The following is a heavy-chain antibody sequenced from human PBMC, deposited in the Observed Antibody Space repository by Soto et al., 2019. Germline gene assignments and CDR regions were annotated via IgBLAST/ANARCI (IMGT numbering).Heavy chain of an antibody. CDR3: ARATYDSSTYYLDY. CDR2: IYYTGNT. Sequence: QVQLQESGPGLVKPSQTLSLTCTVSGASISGGDYYWTWIRQPPGKGLEWIGSIYYTGNTYSNPSLESRLYISVDTSNNQFALRLTSVTAPHTAIYYCARATYDSSTYYLDYWGQGTLVTVSS. D-gene: IGHD3-22*01. V-gene: IGHV4-30-4*01. J-gene: IGHJ4*02. CDR1: GASISGGDYY.